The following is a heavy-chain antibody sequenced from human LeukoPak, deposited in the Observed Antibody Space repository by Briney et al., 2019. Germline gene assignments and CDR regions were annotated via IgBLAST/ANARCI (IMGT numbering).Heavy chain of an antibody. V-gene: IGHV4-30-4*01. CDR1: GGSISSGDYY. D-gene: IGHD3-22*01. J-gene: IGHJ4*02. Sequence: LRLSCTVSGGSISSGDYYWSWIRQPPGKGLEWIGYIYYSGSTYYNPSLKSRVTISVDTSKNQFSLKLSSVTAADTAVYYCARHYYDSSGYYYFDYWGQGTLVTVSS. CDR2: IYYSGST. CDR3: ARHYYDSSGYYYFDY.